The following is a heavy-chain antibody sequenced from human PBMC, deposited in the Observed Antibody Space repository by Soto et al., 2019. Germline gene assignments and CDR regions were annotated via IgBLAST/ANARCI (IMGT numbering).Heavy chain of an antibody. CDR1: GGSISSGGYY. CDR2: IHYSGST. J-gene: IGHJ4*02. Sequence: SETLSLTCTVSGGSISSGGYYWSWIRQHPGKGLEWIGYIHYSGSTYYNPSLKSRVTISVDTSKNQFSLNLSSVTAAETAVYYCARVGGGGATINFDYWGQGTLVTVSS. CDR3: ARVGGGGATINFDY. V-gene: IGHV4-31*03. D-gene: IGHD5-12*01.